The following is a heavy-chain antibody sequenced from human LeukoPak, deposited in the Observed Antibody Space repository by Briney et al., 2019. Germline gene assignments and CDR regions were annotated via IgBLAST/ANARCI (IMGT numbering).Heavy chain of an antibody. J-gene: IGHJ4*02. CDR2: IYYSGST. CDR3: ARYYGDYDHTPYYFDY. CDR1: GGSISSYY. D-gene: IGHD4-17*01. Sequence: SETLSPTCTVSGGSISSYYWSWIRQPPGKGLEWIGYIYYSGSTNYNPSLKSRVTISVDTSKNQFSLKLSSVTAADTAVYYCARYYGDYDHTPYYFDYWGQGTLVTVSS. V-gene: IGHV4-59*01.